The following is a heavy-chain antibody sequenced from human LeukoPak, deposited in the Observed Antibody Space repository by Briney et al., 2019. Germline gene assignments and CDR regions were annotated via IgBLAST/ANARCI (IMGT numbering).Heavy chain of an antibody. Sequence: GGSLILSCAASGFTISSSYMSWVRQVPGKGLEWVSYIYGADTIYYADFVKDRFTISRDSNRNILYLQMNSLRADDTAVYYCARGARGAYFDYWGQGTLVTVSS. V-gene: IGHV3-66*01. CDR3: ARGARGAYFDY. J-gene: IGHJ4*02. CDR2: IYGADTI. CDR1: GFTISSSY. D-gene: IGHD4/OR15-4a*01.